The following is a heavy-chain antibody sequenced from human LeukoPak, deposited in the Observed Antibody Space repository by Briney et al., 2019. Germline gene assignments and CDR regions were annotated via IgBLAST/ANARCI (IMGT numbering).Heavy chain of an antibody. J-gene: IGHJ6*04. V-gene: IGHV1-18*04. CDR2: ISAYNGNT. CDR3: ARDLLGSKLWDHYYYGMDV. CDR1: GYTFTSYG. D-gene: IGHD5-18*01. Sequence: ASVKVSCKASGYTFTSYGISWVRQAPGQGLEWMGWISAYNGNTNYAQKLQGRVTMTTDTSTSTAYMELRSLRSDDTAVYYCARDLLGSKLWDHYYYGMDVWGKGTTVTVSS.